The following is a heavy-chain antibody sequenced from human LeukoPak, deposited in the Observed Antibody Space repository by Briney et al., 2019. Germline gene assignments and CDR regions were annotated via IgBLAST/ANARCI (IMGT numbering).Heavy chain of an antibody. V-gene: IGHV4-59*01. D-gene: IGHD2-2*01. CDR1: GGSISSYY. J-gene: IGHJ4*02. CDR3: ARSLVVRAGRAGCFDY. CDR2: IYYSGST. Sequence: SETLSLTCTVSGGSISSYYWSWIRQPPGKGLEWIGYIYYSGSTNYNPSLKSRVTISVDTSKNQFSLKLSSVTAADTAVYYCARSLVVRAGRAGCFDYWGQGTLVTVSS.